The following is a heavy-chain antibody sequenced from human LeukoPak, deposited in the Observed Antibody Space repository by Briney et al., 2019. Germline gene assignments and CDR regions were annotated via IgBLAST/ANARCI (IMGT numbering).Heavy chain of an antibody. D-gene: IGHD3-10*01. CDR1: GFTFSSYA. CDR2: ISGSGGAT. J-gene: IGHJ4*02. Sequence: HPGGSLRLSCAASGFTFSSYAMSWVRQAPGKGLEWVSAISGSGGATHYADSVKGRFTISRDNSKNTVYLQLNSLRAEDTAVHYCAKLLRAGRLLTISLDSWGQGTLVTVSS. CDR3: AKLLRAGRLLTISLDS. V-gene: IGHV3-23*01.